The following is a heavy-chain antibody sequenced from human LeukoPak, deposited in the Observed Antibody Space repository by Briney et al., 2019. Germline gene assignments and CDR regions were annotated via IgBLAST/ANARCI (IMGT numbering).Heavy chain of an antibody. J-gene: IGHJ5*02. V-gene: IGHV4-61*01. CDR1: GGSVSSGSYY. D-gene: IGHD3-3*01. CDR2: IYYSGST. Sequence: PSETLSLTCTVSGGSVSSGSYYWSWIRQPPGKGLEWIGYIYYSGSTNYNPSLKSRVTISVDTSKNRFSLKLSSVTAADTAVYYCARLTYYDFWSGYSNWFDPWGQGTLVTVSS. CDR3: ARLTYYDFWSGYSNWFDP.